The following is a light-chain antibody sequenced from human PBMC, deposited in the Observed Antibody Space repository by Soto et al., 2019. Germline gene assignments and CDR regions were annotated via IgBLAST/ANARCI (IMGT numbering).Light chain of an antibody. J-gene: IGLJ1*01. CDR1: SSDVGSYNL. CDR2: EVS. CDR3: CSYAGSSTYV. V-gene: IGLV2-23*02. Sequence: QSALTPXSSVSGSPGQSITISFAGTSSDVGSYNLVSWYQQHPGKAPKLMIYEVSKRPSGVSYRFSGSKSGNTASLTISGLQAEDEADYYCCSYAGSSTYVFGTGTKVTVL.